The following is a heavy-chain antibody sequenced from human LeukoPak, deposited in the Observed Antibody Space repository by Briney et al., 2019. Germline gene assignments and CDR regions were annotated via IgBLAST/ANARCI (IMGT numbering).Heavy chain of an antibody. D-gene: IGHD1-14*01. J-gene: IGHJ4*01. Sequence: GGSLRLSCSASGFTFSGYSMDWVRQAPGKGLEWLSYITSSSGTIYYADSVKGRFTVSRDNAKNSLYLQMNSLRDEDTAVYYCARDRTTLIDYWGQGIQVTVSS. CDR3: ARDRTTLIDY. CDR2: ITSSSGTI. CDR1: GFTFSGYS. V-gene: IGHV3-48*02.